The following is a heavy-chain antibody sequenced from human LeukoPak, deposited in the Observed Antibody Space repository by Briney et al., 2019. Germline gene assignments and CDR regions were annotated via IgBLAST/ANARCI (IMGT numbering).Heavy chain of an antibody. J-gene: IGHJ6*02. V-gene: IGHV4-30-2*01. CDR3: ARGDFYYYYYGMDV. Sequence: PSQTLSLTCAVSGGSISSGGYSWSWIRQPPGKGLEWIGYIYHSGSTYYSPSLKSRVTISVDRSKNQFSLKLSSVTAADTAVYYCARGDFYYYYYGMDVWGQGTTVTVSS. CDR1: GGSISSGGYS. D-gene: IGHD3-3*01. CDR2: IYHSGST.